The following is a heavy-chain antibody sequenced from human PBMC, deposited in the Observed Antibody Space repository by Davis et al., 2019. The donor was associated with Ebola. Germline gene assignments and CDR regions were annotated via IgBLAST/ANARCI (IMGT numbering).Heavy chain of an antibody. CDR3: AAAVNYYYGMDV. J-gene: IGHJ6*02. CDR1: GGSVNIIDYY. CDR2: IYYTGST. D-gene: IGHD2-15*01. Sequence: GSLRLSCTVSGGSVNIIDYYWTWIRQPPGKGLEWIGYIYYTGSTNYNPSLKSRVTISVDTSKNQFSLKLSSVTAADTAVYYCAAAVNYYYGMDVWGQGTTVTVSS. V-gene: IGHV4-61*08.